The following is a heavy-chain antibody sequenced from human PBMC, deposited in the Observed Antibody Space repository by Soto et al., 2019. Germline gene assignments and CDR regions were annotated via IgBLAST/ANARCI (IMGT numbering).Heavy chain of an antibody. CDR1: GYTFTSYA. CDR3: ARDSPPADY. CDR2: INADNGNT. Sequence: ASVKVSCKASGYTFTSYAMHWVRQAPGQRLEWMGWINADNGNTKYAQKLQGRVTMTTDTSTSTAYMELRSLRSDDTAVYYCARDSPPADYWGQGTLVTVSS. J-gene: IGHJ4*02. V-gene: IGHV1-18*01.